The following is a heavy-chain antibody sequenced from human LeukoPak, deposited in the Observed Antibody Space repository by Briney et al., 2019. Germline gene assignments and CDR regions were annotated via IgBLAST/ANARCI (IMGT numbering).Heavy chain of an antibody. V-gene: IGHV4-34*01. CDR2: INHSGST. CDR3: ARGTDSSAIPYYYYYYGMDV. D-gene: IGHD6-25*01. CDR1: GGSISSYY. J-gene: IGHJ6*02. Sequence: SETLSLTCTVSGGSISSYYWSWIRQPPGKGLEWIGEINHSGSTNYNPSLKSRVTISVDTSKNQFSLKLSSVTAADTAVYYCARGTDSSAIPYYYYYYGMDVWGQGTTVTVSS.